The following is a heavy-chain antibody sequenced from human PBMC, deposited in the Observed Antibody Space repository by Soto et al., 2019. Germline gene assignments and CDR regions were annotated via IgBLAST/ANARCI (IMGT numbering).Heavy chain of an antibody. Sequence: SETLSLTCAVYGGSFSGYYWSWIRQPPGKGLEWIGEINHSGSTNYNPSLKSRVTISVDTSKNQFSLRLSSVTAADTAVYYCARETVAANGGFDYWGQGTLVTVSS. CDR1: GGSFSGYY. V-gene: IGHV4-34*01. D-gene: IGHD6-19*01. CDR2: INHSGST. CDR3: ARETVAANGGFDY. J-gene: IGHJ4*02.